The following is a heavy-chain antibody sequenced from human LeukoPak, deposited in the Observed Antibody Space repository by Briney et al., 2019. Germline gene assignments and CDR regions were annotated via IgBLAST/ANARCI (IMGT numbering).Heavy chain of an antibody. CDR3: ARVPRLKDEYYFDY. CDR1: GFTFSNYA. V-gene: IGHV3-30*04. J-gene: IGHJ4*02. D-gene: IGHD4/OR15-4a*01. CDR2: VSYDGVNK. Sequence: GGSLRLSCAASGFTFSNYAMHWVRQAPGKGLEWVAVVSYDGVNKYYADSVKGRFTISRDNSKNTLSLQVNSLRAEDTAVYYCARVPRLKDEYYFDYWGQGTLVTVSS.